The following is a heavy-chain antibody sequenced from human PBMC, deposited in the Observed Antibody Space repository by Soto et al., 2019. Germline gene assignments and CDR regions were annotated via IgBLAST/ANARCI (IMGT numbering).Heavy chain of an antibody. D-gene: IGHD3-22*01. J-gene: IGHJ6*03. CDR1: GFTFSSYW. Sequence: GGSLRLSCAASGFTFSSYWMHWVRQAPGKGLVWVSRINSDGSSTSYADSVKGRFTISRDNAKNTLYLQMNSLRAEDTAVYYCARGDTRIVEWDYYYYMDVWGKGTTVTVSS. CDR2: INSDGSST. CDR3: ARGDTRIVEWDYYYYMDV. V-gene: IGHV3-74*01.